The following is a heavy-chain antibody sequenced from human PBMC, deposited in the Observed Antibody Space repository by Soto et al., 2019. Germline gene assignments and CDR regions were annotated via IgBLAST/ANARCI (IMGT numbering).Heavy chain of an antibody. CDR3: AKDLIYGYNSGRPFDS. Sequence: EVQLLESGGGLVQPGGSLRLSCAASGFTFSSFAMSWVRQAPGKGLEWVSAIGSRGDSTYYADSVKGRFTISRDNSKNTPYLQMTSLRAEDTAVYYCAKDLIYGYNSGRPFDSWGQGTLVTVSS. CDR1: GFTFSSFA. V-gene: IGHV3-23*01. D-gene: IGHD6-19*01. J-gene: IGHJ4*02. CDR2: IGSRGDST.